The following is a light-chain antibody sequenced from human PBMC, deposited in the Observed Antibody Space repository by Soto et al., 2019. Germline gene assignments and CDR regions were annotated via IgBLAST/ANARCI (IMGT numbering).Light chain of an antibody. Sequence: QSVLTQPASVSGSPGQSITISCTGTSSDVGGYNYVSWYQQHPGKAPKLMIYHVTNRPSGVSNRFSGSKSGNTASLTISGLQAEDEADYYCSSYTSSSTPLVFGGGTKLTVL. J-gene: IGLJ3*02. V-gene: IGLV2-14*01. CDR3: SSYTSSSTPLV. CDR2: HVT. CDR1: SSDVGGYNY.